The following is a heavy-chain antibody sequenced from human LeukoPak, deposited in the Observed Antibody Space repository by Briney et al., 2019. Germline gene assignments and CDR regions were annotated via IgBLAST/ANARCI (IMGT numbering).Heavy chain of an antibody. CDR2: IFYSGIT. Sequence: SETLSLTCNVSGGSMSNIYYWGWIRQPPGKGLEWIGNIFYSGITYYNPSLRSRVTIAIDTSKSQFSLKLTSVTAADTAVYYCARSVRIWSQGTLVTVSS. CDR3: ARSVRI. CDR1: GGSMSNIYY. D-gene: IGHD4-11*01. V-gene: IGHV4-39*01. J-gene: IGHJ4*02.